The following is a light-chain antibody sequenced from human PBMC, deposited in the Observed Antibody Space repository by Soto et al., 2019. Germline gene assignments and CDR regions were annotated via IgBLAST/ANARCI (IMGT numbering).Light chain of an antibody. CDR1: QSVSNN. J-gene: IGKJ4*01. CDR3: QQYNEWPLT. CDR2: HAS. V-gene: IGKV3-15*01. Sequence: EIVMTQSPATLSVSPVERAILSCRASQSVSNNLAWYQQKPGQAPSLLIYHASTRDSGIPARFSGSGSGTEFTLTISSLQSEDFAVYYCQQYNEWPLTFGGGTKVEIK.